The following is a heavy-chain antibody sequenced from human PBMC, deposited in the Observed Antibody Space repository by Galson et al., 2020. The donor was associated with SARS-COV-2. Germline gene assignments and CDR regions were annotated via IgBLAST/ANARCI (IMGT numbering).Heavy chain of an antibody. CDR3: ARGDMRNDYFDY. D-gene: IGHD3-16*01. Sequence: SCAASGFTFSSYWMHWVRQAPGKGLVWVSRIYSEGSSTSYADSVKGRFTISGDNAKNTLYLQMSSLRAEDTAVYYCARGDMRNDYFDYWGQGTLVTVSS. J-gene: IGHJ4*02. V-gene: IGHV3-74*01. CDR2: IYSEGSST. CDR1: GFTFSSYW.